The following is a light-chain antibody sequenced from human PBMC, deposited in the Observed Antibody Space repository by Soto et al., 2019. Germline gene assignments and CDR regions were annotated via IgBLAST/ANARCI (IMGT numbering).Light chain of an antibody. CDR2: DTS. V-gene: IGKV3-20*01. J-gene: IGKJ1*01. CDR1: QSVSIRY. Sequence: DIVLTQSPGTLSLSPGERATLSCRASQSVSIRYLAWYQQKPGQSPRLLTYDTSTRATAIPDRFSGSGSGTDFTLTINRLEPEDFAVYYCHQYGSSPRTFGQGTKVEIK. CDR3: HQYGSSPRT.